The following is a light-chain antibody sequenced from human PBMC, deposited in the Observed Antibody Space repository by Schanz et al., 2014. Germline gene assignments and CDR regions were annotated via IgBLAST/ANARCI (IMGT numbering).Light chain of an antibody. CDR3: QVWDSSSDHWV. CDR2: EVN. V-gene: IGLV2-8*01. J-gene: IGLJ3*02. Sequence: QSALTQPPSASGSPGQSVTISCTGSSSDIGGYNSVSWYQQFPGKAPKLMIYEVNKRPSGVPDRFSGSNSGNTATLTISRVEAGDEADYYCQVWDSSSDHWVFGGGTKLTVL. CDR1: SSDIGGYNS.